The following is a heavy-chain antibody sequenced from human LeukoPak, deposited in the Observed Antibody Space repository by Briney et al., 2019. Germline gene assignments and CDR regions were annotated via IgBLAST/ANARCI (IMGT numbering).Heavy chain of an antibody. CDR3: TREIGYGWYYRFGYGVFDI. CDR2: TYYRSKWYY. J-gene: IGHJ3*02. V-gene: IGHV6-1*01. D-gene: IGHD6-19*01. Sequence: SQTLSLTCAISGDSVSTNSAAWNWIRQSPSRGLEWLGRTYYRSKWYYDYAVSVKSRISINPDTSKNQFSLQLNSVTPEDTALYYCTREIGYGWYYRFGYGVFDIWGQGTMVTVSS. CDR1: GDSVSTNSAA.